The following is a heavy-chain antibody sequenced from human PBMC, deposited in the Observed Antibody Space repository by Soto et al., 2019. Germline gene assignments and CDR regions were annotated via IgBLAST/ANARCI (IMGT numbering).Heavy chain of an antibody. CDR3: ARVHFYSFYFCYGMDV. CDR1: GLSVSNY. Sequence: PGGSLRLSCAASGLSVSNYMSWVRQAPGKGLEWVAVINTADNKYYPDSVKDRFTISRDNSKNTLYLQMNSLRAEDTAVYFCARVHFYSFYFCYGMDVWGKATMVTVSS. CDR2: INTADNK. D-gene: IGHD4-4*01. J-gene: IGHJ6*04. V-gene: IGHV3-66*01.